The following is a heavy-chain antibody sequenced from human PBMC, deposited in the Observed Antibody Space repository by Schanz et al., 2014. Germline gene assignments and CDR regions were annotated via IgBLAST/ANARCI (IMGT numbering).Heavy chain of an antibody. Sequence: QLQLQESGPRLVKSSETLSLICTVSGGSVSSNSYHWGWIRQPPGKGLEWIGYIYDSGNTYYNPSLKSRVTMSVETSKNQFSLNLSSVTAADTAVYYCARGRQQLGSFDYWGPGTLVSVSS. V-gene: IGHV4-39*07. CDR3: ARGRQQLGSFDY. CDR1: GGSVSSNSYH. CDR2: IYDSGNT. D-gene: IGHD6-13*01. J-gene: IGHJ4*02.